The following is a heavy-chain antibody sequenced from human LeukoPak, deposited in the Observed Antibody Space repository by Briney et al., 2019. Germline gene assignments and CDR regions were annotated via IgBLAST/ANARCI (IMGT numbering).Heavy chain of an antibody. CDR1: GGSFSGYY. J-gene: IGHJ5*02. Sequence: SETLSLTCAVHGGSFSGYYWSWIRQPPGKGLEWIGEINHSGSTNYNPSLKSRVTISVDTSKNQFSLKLSSVTAADTAVYYCASDGTGAGYYYDSSGYSSWGQGTLVTVSS. CDR3: ASDGTGAGYYYDSSGYSS. CDR2: INHSGST. D-gene: IGHD3-22*01. V-gene: IGHV4-34*01.